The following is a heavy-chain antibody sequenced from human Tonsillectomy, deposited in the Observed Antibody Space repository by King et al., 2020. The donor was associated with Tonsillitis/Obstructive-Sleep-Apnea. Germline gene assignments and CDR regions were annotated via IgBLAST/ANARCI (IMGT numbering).Heavy chain of an antibody. CDR1: GYSFTNYW. V-gene: IGHV5-51*01. D-gene: IGHD2-2*01. Sequence: VQLVESGAEVKKPGESLEISCKGSGYSFTNYWIAWVRRMPGKGLEFMGVIYPGDSDTRYSPSFQGQVTISVDKSISTAYLQWSSLKASDTAMYYCARFPAAYNYSMDVWGKGTTVTVSS. CDR3: ARFPAAYNYSMDV. J-gene: IGHJ6*03. CDR2: IYPGDSDT.